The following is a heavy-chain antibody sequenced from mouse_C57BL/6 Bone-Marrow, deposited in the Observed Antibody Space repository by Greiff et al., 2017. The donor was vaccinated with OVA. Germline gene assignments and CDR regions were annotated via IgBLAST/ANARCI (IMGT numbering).Heavy chain of an antibody. J-gene: IGHJ1*03. CDR3: ARSTTVVKNWYFDV. Sequence: EVKLQESGGGLVKPGGSLKLSCAASGFTFSDYGMHWVRQAPEKGLEWVAYISSGSSTIYYADTVKGRFTISRDNAKNTLFLQMTSLRSEDTAMYYCARSTTVVKNWYFDVWGTGTTVTVSS. CDR1: GFTFSDYG. V-gene: IGHV5-17*01. CDR2: ISSGSSTI. D-gene: IGHD1-1*01.